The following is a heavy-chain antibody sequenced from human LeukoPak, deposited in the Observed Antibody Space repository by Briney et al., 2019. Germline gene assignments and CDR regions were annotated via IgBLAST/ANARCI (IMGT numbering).Heavy chain of an antibody. CDR2: LVAGGGST. J-gene: IGHJ6*03. Sequence: GGSLRLSCDASGFTFSSYAMSWVRQAPGKGLEWVAALVAGGGSTYYADSAKGRFTISRDNSKNTLYLQMNGLRAEDTAVYYCAKDASYYYYYMDVWGNGTTVTVS. V-gene: IGHV3-23*01. CDR3: AKDASYYYYYMDV. CDR1: GFTFSSYA.